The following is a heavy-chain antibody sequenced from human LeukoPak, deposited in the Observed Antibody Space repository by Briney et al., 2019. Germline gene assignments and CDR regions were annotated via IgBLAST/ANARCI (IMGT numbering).Heavy chain of an antibody. D-gene: IGHD3-10*01. Sequence: GESLKISCKGSGYSFTSYWISWVRQMPVKGLEWMGRIDPSDSYTNYSPSFQGHVTISADKSISTAYLQGSSLKASDTAMYYCAISYYYGSGSLDAFDIWGQGTMVTVSS. CDR3: AISYYYGSGSLDAFDI. J-gene: IGHJ3*02. CDR1: GYSFTSYW. V-gene: IGHV5-10-1*01. CDR2: IDPSDSYT.